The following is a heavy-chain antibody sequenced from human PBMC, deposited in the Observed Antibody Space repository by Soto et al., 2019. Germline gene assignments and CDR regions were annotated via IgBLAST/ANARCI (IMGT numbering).Heavy chain of an antibody. Sequence: QITLKESGPTLVKPTQTLTLTCTFSGFSLSTSGVGVGWIRQPPGKALEWLALIYWDDDQRYSPSLKIRLTITKDTSKNQVVLTMTNMDPVDTSTYYCAHRYGDYWFIDYWGQGTLVTVSS. V-gene: IGHV2-5*02. J-gene: IGHJ4*02. CDR2: IYWDDDQ. D-gene: IGHD4-17*01. CDR1: GFSLSTSGVG. CDR3: AHRYGDYWFIDY.